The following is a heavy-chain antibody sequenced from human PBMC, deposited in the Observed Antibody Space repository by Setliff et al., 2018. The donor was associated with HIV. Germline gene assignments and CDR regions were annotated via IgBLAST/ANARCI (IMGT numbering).Heavy chain of an antibody. V-gene: IGHV7-4-1*02. CDR1: GYTLTTYG. Sequence: ASVKVSCKASGYTLTTYGISWVRQAPGQGPEWMGWINTETGNPMYAQGFRGRLVFSLDTSVNTAYLQINSLKAEDTAMYYCARVGSYRSTFDYWGQGALVTVSS. CDR3: ARVGSYRSTFDY. D-gene: IGHD3-10*01. CDR2: INTETGNP. J-gene: IGHJ4*02.